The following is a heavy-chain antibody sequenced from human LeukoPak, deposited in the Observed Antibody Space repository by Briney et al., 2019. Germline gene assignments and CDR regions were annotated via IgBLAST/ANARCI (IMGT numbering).Heavy chain of an antibody. CDR1: GFTFSSYA. CDR2: ISYDGSNK. Sequence: GGSLRLSCAASGFTFSSYAMHWVRQAPGKGLEWVAVISYDGSNKYYADSVKGRFTISRDNSKNTLYLQMNSLRAEDTAVYYCAREASSGWDLAYDYWGQGTLVTVSS. J-gene: IGHJ4*02. V-gene: IGHV3-30-3*01. CDR3: AREASSGWDLAYDY. D-gene: IGHD6-19*01.